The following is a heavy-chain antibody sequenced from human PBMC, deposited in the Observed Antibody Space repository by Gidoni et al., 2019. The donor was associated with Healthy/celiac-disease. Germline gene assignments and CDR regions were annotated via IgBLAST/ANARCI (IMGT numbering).Heavy chain of an antibody. CDR1: GGSIRSSRDY. CDR2: IYYSGRT. J-gene: IGHJ4*02. V-gene: IGHV4-39*01. D-gene: IGHD3-10*01. CDR3: ARPSQGYYGSGSYFDY. Sequence: QLQLQESGPGLVKPSETLSLTCHVSGGSIRSSRDYWGWIRQTPGKGLEWIGSIYYSGRTYYNPSLKSRVTISGDTSKNQFSLKLSSVTAADTAVYYCARPSQGYYGSGSYFDYWGQGTLVTVSS.